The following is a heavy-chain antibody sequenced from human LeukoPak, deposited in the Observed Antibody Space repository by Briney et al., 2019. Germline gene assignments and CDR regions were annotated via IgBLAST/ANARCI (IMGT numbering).Heavy chain of an antibody. D-gene: IGHD2-2*01. CDR1: GFTFSNAW. CDR3: TTRCSSTSCKYFDY. V-gene: IGHV3-15*01. CDR2: IKSKTDGGTT. J-gene: IGHJ4*02. Sequence: GGSLRLSCAASGFTFSNAWMSWVRQAPGKGLEWVGRIKSKTDGGTTDYAAPVKGRFTISRDDSKNTLYLQMNSLKTEDTAVYCCTTRCSSTSCKYFDYWGQGTLVTVSS.